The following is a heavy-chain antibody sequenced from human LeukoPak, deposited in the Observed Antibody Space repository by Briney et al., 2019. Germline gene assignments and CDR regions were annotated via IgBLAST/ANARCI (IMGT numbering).Heavy chain of an antibody. Sequence: GGSLRLAFAAPGFTFVGYSMTWVPRAPGKGRGWVSSISSSSSYIYNADSVKGRFTISRDNAKNSLYLQMNSLRAEDTAVYYCARDIGYHTFDYWGQGGLVTVSS. CDR3: ARDIGYHTFDY. V-gene: IGHV3-21*04. CDR2: ISSSSSYI. CDR1: GFTFVGYS. J-gene: IGHJ4*02. D-gene: IGHD5-12*01.